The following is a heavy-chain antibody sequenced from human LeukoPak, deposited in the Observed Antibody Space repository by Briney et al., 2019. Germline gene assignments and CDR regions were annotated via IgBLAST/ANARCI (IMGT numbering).Heavy chain of an antibody. CDR2: IKSKTDGGTT. D-gene: IGHD3-3*01. CDR3: TTVAYYYDFWSGYAPPYYYYYYMDV. V-gene: IGHV3-15*05. CDR1: GFTFSSYG. Sequence: GGSLRLSCAASGFTFSSYGMHWVRQAPGKGLEWVGRIKSKTDGGTTDYAAPVKGRFTISRDDSKNTLYLQMNSLKTEDTAVYYCTTVAYYYDFWSGYAPPYYYYYYMDVWGKGTTVTVSS. J-gene: IGHJ6*03.